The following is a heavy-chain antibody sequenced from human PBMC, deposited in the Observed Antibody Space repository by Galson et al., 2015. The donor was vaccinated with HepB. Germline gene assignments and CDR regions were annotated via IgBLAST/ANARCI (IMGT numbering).Heavy chain of an antibody. CDR1: GFTFDDYA. CDR2: ISWNSGSI. V-gene: IGHV3-9*01. CDR3: AKVSGGADFWSGLRITSDYFDY. Sequence: SLRLSCAASGFTFDDYAMHWVRQAPGKGLEWVSGISWNSGSIGYADSVKGRFTISRDNAKNSLYLQMNSLRAEDTALYYCAKVSGGADFWSGLRITSDYFDYWGQGTLVTVSS. D-gene: IGHD3-3*01. J-gene: IGHJ4*02.